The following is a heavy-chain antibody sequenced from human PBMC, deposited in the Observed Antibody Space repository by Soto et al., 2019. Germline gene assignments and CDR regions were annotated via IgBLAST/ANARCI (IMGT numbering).Heavy chain of an antibody. D-gene: IGHD2-2*01. J-gene: IGHJ4*02. CDR1: GFTFSSYG. Sequence: QLQLVESGGGVVQPGRSLRLSCAASGFTFSSYGMHWVRQAPGKGLEWVAGMWYDGSNEYYGDSVKGRFTISRDNSKNMVYLQMNSLRAEDTALYYCASSTYCSTTSCYVWGWIWGQGTLVTVSS. CDR2: MWYDGSNE. CDR3: ASSTYCSTTSCYVWGWI. V-gene: IGHV3-33*01.